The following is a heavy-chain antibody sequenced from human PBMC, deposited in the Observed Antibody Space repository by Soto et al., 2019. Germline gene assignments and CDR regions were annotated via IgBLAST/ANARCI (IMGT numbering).Heavy chain of an antibody. CDR2: IIPIFGTA. V-gene: IGHV1-69*13. J-gene: IGHJ5*02. CDR1: GGTFSSYG. Sequence: SVKVSCKASGGTFSSYGISWVRQAPGQGLEWMGGIIPIFGTANYAQKFQGRVTITADESMSTAYMELSSLRSEDTAVYYCARASCDSSGYYSTTLNWFDPWGQGTLVTVSS. D-gene: IGHD3-22*01. CDR3: ARASCDSSGYYSTTLNWFDP.